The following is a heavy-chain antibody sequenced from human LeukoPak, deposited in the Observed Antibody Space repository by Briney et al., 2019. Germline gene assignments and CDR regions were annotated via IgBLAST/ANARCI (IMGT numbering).Heavy chain of an antibody. V-gene: IGHV3-30-3*01. D-gene: IGHD3-3*01. Sequence: GGPLRLSCATSGFTLSSYAMTQIHKAPAKALDPSTVISYDGSNKYYADSVKGRFTISRDNSKNTLYLQMNSLRAEDTAVYYCARGGGHTIFGVVNLQPLGYWGQGTLVTVTS. J-gene: IGHJ4*02. CDR2: ISYDGSNK. CDR3: ARGGGHTIFGVVNLQPLGY. CDR1: GFTLSSYA.